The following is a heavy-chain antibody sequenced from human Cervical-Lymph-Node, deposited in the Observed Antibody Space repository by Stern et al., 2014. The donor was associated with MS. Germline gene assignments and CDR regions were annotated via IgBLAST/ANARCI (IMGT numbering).Heavy chain of an antibody. V-gene: IGHV4-61*02. CDR3: ASSDFGDYSIEL. CDR2: IYNTGST. J-gene: IGHJ4*02. CDR1: GGSIGTGIYY. Sequence: QLQLQESGPGLVRPSQTLSLTCTVSGGSIGTGIYYWNWIRQPAGKGLEWIGRIYNTGSTNYNPSLKSRLTMLVDTSKNPFSLMLSSVTAADTAVYYCASSDFGDYSIELWGQGTLVTVPS. D-gene: IGHD4-17*01.